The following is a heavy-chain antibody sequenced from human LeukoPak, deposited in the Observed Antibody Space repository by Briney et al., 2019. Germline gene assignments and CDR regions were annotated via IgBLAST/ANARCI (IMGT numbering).Heavy chain of an antibody. V-gene: IGHV1-3*01. CDR2: INAGNGDA. CDR3: ARGPDYYYGMDV. Sequence: ASVKVSCKTSGYTFTDYGMHWVRQAPGQRLEWMAWINAGNGDAKYSQKFQGRVTMTRDTSTSTVYMELSSLRSEDTAVYYCARGPDYYYGMDVWGQGTTVTVSS. CDR1: GYTFTDYG. J-gene: IGHJ6*02.